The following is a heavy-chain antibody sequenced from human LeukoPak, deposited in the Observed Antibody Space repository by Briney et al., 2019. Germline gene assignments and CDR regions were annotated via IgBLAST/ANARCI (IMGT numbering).Heavy chain of an antibody. D-gene: IGHD5-18*01. CDR3: ASRSSGFGLDY. CDR2: INPSGGST. V-gene: IGHV1-46*01. J-gene: IGHJ4*02. CDR1: GYTFTSYY. Sequence: ASVKVSCKASGYTFTSYYMHWARQAPGQGLEWMGIINPSGGSTSYAQKFQGRVTMTRDMSTSTVYMELSSLRSEDTAVYYCASRSSGFGLDYWGQGTLVTVSS.